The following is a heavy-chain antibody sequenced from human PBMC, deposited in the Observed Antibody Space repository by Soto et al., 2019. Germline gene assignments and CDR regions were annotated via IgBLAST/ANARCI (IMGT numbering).Heavy chain of an antibody. J-gene: IGHJ4*02. Sequence: GESLKISCAASGFIFSTYSMNWVRQTPGKGLEWVSSISRSSDHMYYADSVRGRFTISRDNAKNSLSLQVTSLRAEDTAVYYCARGNAYNSFDYWGQGTLVTVSS. CDR3: ARGNAYNSFDY. V-gene: IGHV3-21*01. CDR2: ISRSSDHM. D-gene: IGHD1-1*01. CDR1: GFIFSTYS.